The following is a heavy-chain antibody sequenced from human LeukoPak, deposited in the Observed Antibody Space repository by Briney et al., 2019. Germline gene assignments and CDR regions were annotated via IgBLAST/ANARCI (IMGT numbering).Heavy chain of an antibody. CDR2: MYYSGST. J-gene: IGHJ4*02. Sequence: NPSETLSLTCTVSGASISSYYWSWLRQPPGKGLEWIAFMYYSGSTNYNPSLKSRVTISLDTSKNQFSLKLSSVTAADTAVYYCARRSISGNSWDYFDYWGQGTLVTVSS. CDR3: ARRSISGNSWDYFDY. CDR1: GASISSYY. D-gene: IGHD4-23*01. V-gene: IGHV4-59*08.